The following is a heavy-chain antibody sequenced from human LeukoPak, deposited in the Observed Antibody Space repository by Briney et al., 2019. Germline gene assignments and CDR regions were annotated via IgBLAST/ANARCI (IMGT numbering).Heavy chain of an antibody. J-gene: IGHJ6*03. V-gene: IGHV4-4*07. CDR1: GGSISSYY. Sequence: SETLSLTCTVSGGSISSYYWSWIRQPAGKGQERIGRIYTSGSTNYNPSLKSRVTMSIDTSKNQFSLKLISVAAADTAVYYCARGEAVDSGYDYSYYYYMDVWGKGTTVTVSS. D-gene: IGHD5-12*01. CDR2: IYTSGST. CDR3: ARGEAVDSGYDYSYYYYMDV.